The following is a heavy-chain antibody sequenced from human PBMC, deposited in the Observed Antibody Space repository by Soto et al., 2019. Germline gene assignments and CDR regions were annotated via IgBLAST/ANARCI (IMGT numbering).Heavy chain of an antibody. V-gene: IGHV3-30-3*01. J-gene: IGHJ6*02. CDR1: GFTFSSYA. Sequence: QVQLVESGGGVVQPGRSLRLSCAASGFTFSSYAMHWVRQAPGKGLESVAVISSDGNNKYYADSVKGRFTISRDNSKNTLYLQMNSRRAEDTAVYYCARVAMFGVVATSGMDVWGPGTTVTVSS. CDR3: ARVAMFGVVATSGMDV. CDR2: ISSDGNNK. D-gene: IGHD3-3*01.